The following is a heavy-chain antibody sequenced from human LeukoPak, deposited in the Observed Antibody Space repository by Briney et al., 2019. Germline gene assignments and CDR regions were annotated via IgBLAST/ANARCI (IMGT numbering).Heavy chain of an antibody. J-gene: IGHJ4*02. Sequence: GGSLRLSCAASGFTVSSNYMSWVRQAPGKGLEWVSAISGSGGSTYYADSVKGRFTISRDNSKNTLYLQMNSLRAEDTAVYYCAKDKLYYYGSGSYYYWGQGTLVTVSS. CDR1: GFTVSSNY. CDR3: AKDKLYYYGSGSYYY. CDR2: ISGSGGST. D-gene: IGHD3-10*01. V-gene: IGHV3-23*01.